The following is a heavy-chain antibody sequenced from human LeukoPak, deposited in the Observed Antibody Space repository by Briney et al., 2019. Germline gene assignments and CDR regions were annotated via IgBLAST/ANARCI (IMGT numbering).Heavy chain of an antibody. CDR3: ARSPELWFGGYWFDP. CDR1: GGSISSYH. V-gene: IGHV4-59*01. CDR2: IYYSGST. J-gene: IGHJ5*02. Sequence: PSETLSLTCTVSGGSISSYHWSWIRQPPGKGLEWIGYIYYSGSTNYNPSLKSRVTISVDTSKNQFSLKLSSVTAADTAVYYCARSPELWFGGYWFDPWGQGTLVTVSS. D-gene: IGHD3-10*01.